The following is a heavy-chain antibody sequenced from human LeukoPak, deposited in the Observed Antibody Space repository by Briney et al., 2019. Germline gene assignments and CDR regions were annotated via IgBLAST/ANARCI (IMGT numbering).Heavy chain of an antibody. CDR3: ARANSRYYDDYQGVYFDY. J-gene: IGHJ4*02. D-gene: IGHD3-22*01. CDR1: SGSISSYY. V-gene: IGHV4-59*01. CDR2: IYYSGST. Sequence: TSETLSLTCTVSSGSISSYYWSWIRQPPGKGLEWIGYIYYSGSTNYNPSLKSRVTISVDTSKNQFSLKLSSVTAADTAVYYCARANSRYYDDYQGVYFDYWGQGTLVTVSS.